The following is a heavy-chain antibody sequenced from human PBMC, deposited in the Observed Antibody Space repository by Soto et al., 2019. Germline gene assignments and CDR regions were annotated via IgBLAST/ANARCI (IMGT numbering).Heavy chain of an antibody. CDR1: GGSISSSSYY. V-gene: IGHV4-39*07. J-gene: IGHJ5*02. D-gene: IGHD2-2*01. CDR3: ARLGALYQSLDP. CDR2: IYYSGNT. Sequence: ASETLSLTCVVSGGSISSSSYYWGWIRQPPGKGPEWIGSIYYSGNTYYNPSLKSRVAISLETSKSQFSLRLSSVTAADTAVYYCARLGALYQSLDPWGPGTLVTVSS.